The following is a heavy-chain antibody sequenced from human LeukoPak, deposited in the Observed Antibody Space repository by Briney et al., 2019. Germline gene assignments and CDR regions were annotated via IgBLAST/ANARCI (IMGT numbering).Heavy chain of an antibody. V-gene: IGHV3-23*01. D-gene: IGHD3-10*01. CDR3: AKGGSGSPLYYFDD. CDR2: ISGGVGNT. CDR1: GFTFSSLA. Sequence: GGSLKLSCVASGFTFSSLAMSWVRQAPGKGLEWVSSISGGVGNTYYAGSVKGRFIISRDSSKNTLYLQLNSLRAEDTAIYYCAKGGSGSPLYYFDDWGQGTLVTVSS. J-gene: IGHJ4*02.